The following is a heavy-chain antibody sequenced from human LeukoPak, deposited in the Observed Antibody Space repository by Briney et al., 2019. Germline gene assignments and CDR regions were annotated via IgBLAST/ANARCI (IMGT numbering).Heavy chain of an antibody. CDR1: GGSISSSSYY. CDR3: ARQGPTSYYYYYYMDV. V-gene: IGHV4-39*01. J-gene: IGHJ6*03. Sequence: SETLSLTCTVSGGSISSSSYYWGWIRQPPGKGLEWIGEINHSGSTNYNPSLKSRVTISVDTSKNQFSLKLSSVTAADTAVYYCARQGPTSYYYYYYMDVWGKGTTVTISS. CDR2: INHSGST.